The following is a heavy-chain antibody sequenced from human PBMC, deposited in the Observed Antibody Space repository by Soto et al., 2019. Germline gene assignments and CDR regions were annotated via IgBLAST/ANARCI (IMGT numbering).Heavy chain of an antibody. D-gene: IGHD6-6*01. V-gene: IGHV3-23*01. J-gene: IGHJ4*02. CDR2: ISGSGGST. CDR3: AKDRDEYGGSDG. CDR1: GFTFSSYA. Sequence: GGSLSVSCAAAGFTFSSYAMSWVRHAPGKGLEWVSAISGSGGSTYYADSVKGRFTISRDHSKNTLYPQMNSRRAEDTAVNYRAKDRDEYGGSDGWGQRTVGNVSS.